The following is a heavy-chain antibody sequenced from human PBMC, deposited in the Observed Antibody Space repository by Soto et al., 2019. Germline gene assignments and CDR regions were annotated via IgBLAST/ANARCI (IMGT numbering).Heavy chain of an antibody. CDR2: ISGSGGST. CDR3: AKVGRSWYFFWYFDL. V-gene: IGHV3-23*01. J-gene: IGHJ2*01. D-gene: IGHD6-13*01. CDR1: VFTFSSYA. Sequence: GGSLRLSCAASVFTFSSYAMSWVRQAPGKGLEWVSAISGSGGSTYYADSVKGRFTISRDNSKNTLHLQMNSLRAEDTAVYYFAKVGRSWYFFWYFDLSGRGTMVTLSS.